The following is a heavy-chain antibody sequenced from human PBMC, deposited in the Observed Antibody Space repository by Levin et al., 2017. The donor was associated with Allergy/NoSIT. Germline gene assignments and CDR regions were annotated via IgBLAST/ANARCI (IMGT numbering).Heavy chain of an antibody. Sequence: SQTLSLTCTVSGGSINSGVYYWSWIRQHPGKGLEWIGNIYYSGSTNYNPPLKSRVTISVDTSKNQFSLKLSSVTAADTAVYYCARGRYSRGVTYYFDYWGQGTLLTVSS. CDR3: ARGRYSRGVTYYFDY. CDR2: IYYSGST. V-gene: IGHV4-31*03. CDR1: GGSINSGVYY. D-gene: IGHD6-19*01. J-gene: IGHJ4*02.